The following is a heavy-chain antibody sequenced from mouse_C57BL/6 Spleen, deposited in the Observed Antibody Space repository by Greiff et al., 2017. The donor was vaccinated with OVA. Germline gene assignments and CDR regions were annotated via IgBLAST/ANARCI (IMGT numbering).Heavy chain of an antibody. CDR3: ARTFSSYDAMDY. CDR2: INPNNGGT. J-gene: IGHJ4*01. V-gene: IGHV1-26*01. CDR1: GYTFTDYY. D-gene: IGHD1-1*01. Sequence: VQLQQSGPELVKPGASVKISCKASGYTFTDYYMNWVKQSHGKSLEWIGDINPNNGGTSYNQKFKGKATLTVDKSSSTAYMELRSLTSEDSAVYYCARTFSSYDAMDYWGQGTSVTVSS.